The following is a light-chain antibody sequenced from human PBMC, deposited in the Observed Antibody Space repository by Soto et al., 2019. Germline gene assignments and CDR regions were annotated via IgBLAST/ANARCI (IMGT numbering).Light chain of an antibody. CDR1: SSDVGGYNY. V-gene: IGLV2-14*01. Sequence: QSALTQPASVSGSPGQSITISCTGTSSDVGGYNYVSWYQQHPGKAPKLMIYEVSNRPSGVSNRFSRSKSGNTASLTISGLQAEDEADYYCSSFSSGSTLFGTGTKLTVL. CDR3: SSFSSGSTL. J-gene: IGLJ1*01. CDR2: EVS.